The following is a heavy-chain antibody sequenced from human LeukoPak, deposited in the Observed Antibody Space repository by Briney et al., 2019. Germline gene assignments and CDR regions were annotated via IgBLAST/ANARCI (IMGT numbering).Heavy chain of an antibody. CDR3: AGTSTVATREAFDI. D-gene: IGHD4-23*01. J-gene: IGHJ3*02. V-gene: IGHV4-61*02. Sequence: SETLSLTCTVSGGSISSGSYYWTWIRQPAGKGLEWIGRIYISGSTNYNPALKSRVTISVDTSKNQLSLKLSSVTAADTAVYYCAGTSTVATREAFDIWGQGTMVTVSS. CDR1: GGSISSGSYY. CDR2: IYISGST.